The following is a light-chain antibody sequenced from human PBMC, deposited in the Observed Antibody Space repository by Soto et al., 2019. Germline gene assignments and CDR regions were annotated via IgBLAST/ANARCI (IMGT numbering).Light chain of an antibody. CDR2: AAS. CDR3: QQLNNFPFT. CDR1: RGISNN. Sequence: DIQLTQSPSFLSPSVGDRVTITCRASRGISNNLAWYQQKPGKAPKLLIYAASTLQSGVASRFSGSKSGTEFTLTISSLQPEDFATYYSQQLNNFPFTFGPGTKVDIK. J-gene: IGKJ3*01. V-gene: IGKV1-9*01.